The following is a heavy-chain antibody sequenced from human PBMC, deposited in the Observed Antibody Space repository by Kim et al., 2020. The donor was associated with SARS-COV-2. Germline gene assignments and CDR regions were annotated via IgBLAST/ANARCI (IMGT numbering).Heavy chain of an antibody. CDR2: IHYSGNT. V-gene: IGHV4-59*01. D-gene: IGHD6-6*01. Sequence: SETLSLTCTVSGGSITSYYWSWVRQPPGKGLEWIGYIHYSGNTNYNPSLKSRVTISIDTSKNLFSLKVTSVAAADTAIYYCTRGTAPRPGYWGRGTLVTV. CDR1: GGSITSYY. J-gene: IGHJ4*03. CDR3: TRGTAPRPGY.